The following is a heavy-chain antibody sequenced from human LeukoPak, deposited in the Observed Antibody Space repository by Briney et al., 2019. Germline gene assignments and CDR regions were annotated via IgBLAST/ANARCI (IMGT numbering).Heavy chain of an antibody. CDR1: GFTFSDYD. J-gene: IGHJ5*02. D-gene: IGHD1-20*01. CDR2: ISRSGSTK. V-gene: IGHV3-11*04. Sequence: GGSLRLSCAASGFTFSDYDMRWIRQAPGKGLEWVSSISRSGSTKYYADSVKGRFTISRDNAKNSLFLQMNSLRAEDTAVYYCARGEYNWNDLHLWGQGTLVTVSS. CDR3: ARGEYNWNDLHL.